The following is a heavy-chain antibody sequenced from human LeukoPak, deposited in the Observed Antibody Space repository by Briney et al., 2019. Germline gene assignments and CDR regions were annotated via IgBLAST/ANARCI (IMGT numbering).Heavy chain of an antibody. CDR1: GHTFTTYY. V-gene: IGHV1-46*01. Sequence: ASVKVSCKASGHTFTTYYVHLVRQAPGQGLEWMGVINPSGDGTNYPQRFQGRVTLTRDTSTSTVYMELSSLRSEDTAVYYCATGSMADWYFDLWGRGTLVTVSS. CDR3: ATGSMADWYFDL. CDR2: INPSGDGT. D-gene: IGHD6-19*01. J-gene: IGHJ2*01.